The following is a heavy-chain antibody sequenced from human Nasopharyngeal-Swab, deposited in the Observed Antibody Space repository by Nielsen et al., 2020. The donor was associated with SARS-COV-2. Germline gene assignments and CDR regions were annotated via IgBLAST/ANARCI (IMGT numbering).Heavy chain of an antibody. V-gene: IGHV3-48*01. CDR1: GFTFSSYS. CDR2: ISSSSSTI. D-gene: IGHD3-3*01. Sequence: GESLKISCAASGFTFSSYSMNWVRQAPGKGLEWVSYISSSSSTIYYADSVKGRFTISRDNAKNSLYLQMNSLRAEDTAVYYCARDQGVNYDFWSGYNNWFDPRGQGTLVTVSS. CDR3: ARDQGVNYDFWSGYNNWFDP. J-gene: IGHJ5*02.